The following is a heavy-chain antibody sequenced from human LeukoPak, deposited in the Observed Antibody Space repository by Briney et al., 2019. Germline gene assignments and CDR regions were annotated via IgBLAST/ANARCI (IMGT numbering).Heavy chain of an antibody. J-gene: IGHJ6*03. V-gene: IGHV4-59*01. CDR2: IYYSGST. CDR1: GGSFSGYY. CDR3: ARDSSRYYMDV. D-gene: IGHD6-13*01. Sequence: PSETLSLTCAVYGGSFSGYYWSWIRQPPGKGLEWIGYIYYSGSTNYNPSLKSRVTISVDTSKNQFSLKLSSVTAADTAVYYCARDSSRYYMDVWGKGTTVTVSS.